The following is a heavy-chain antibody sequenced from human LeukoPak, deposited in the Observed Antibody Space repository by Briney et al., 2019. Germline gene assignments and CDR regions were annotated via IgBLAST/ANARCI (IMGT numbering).Heavy chain of an antibody. Sequence: PGGSLRLSCAASGFTFSSYGMHWVRQAPGKGLEWVPVISYDGSNKYYADSVKGRFTISRDNAKNTLYLQMNTLRVEDTAVYYCTRDLMDYDVSTGLHHYYMDVWGQGTTVTVSS. CDR1: GFTFSSYG. J-gene: IGHJ6*02. CDR3: TRDLMDYDVSTGLHHYYMDV. D-gene: IGHD3-9*01. V-gene: IGHV3-30*03. CDR2: ISYDGSNK.